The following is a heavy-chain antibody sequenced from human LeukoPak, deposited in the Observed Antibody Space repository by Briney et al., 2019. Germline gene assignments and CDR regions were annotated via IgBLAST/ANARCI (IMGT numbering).Heavy chain of an antibody. V-gene: IGHV3-11*01. J-gene: IGHJ3*02. CDR3: ASSSGWRPHDAFDI. D-gene: IGHD6-19*01. CDR1: GFTFSDYY. CDR2: ISSSGSTI. Sequence: PGGSLRLSCAASGFTFSDYYMSWIRQAPGKGLEWVSYISSSGSTIYYADSVKGRFTISMDNAKNSLYLQMNSLRAEDTAVYYCASSSGWRPHDAFDIWGQGTMVTVSS.